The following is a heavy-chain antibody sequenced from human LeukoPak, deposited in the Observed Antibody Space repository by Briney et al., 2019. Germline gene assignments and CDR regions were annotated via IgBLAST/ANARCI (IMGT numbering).Heavy chain of an antibody. V-gene: IGHV4-39*01. CDR1: GASISISSYE. D-gene: IGHD6-6*01. CDR2: SYYSGST. Sequence: SETLSLTCTVSGASISISSYEWDWIRQPPGKGLEWIGSSYYSGSTYHNPSLKSRVTISVDTSKDQFSLKLTSVNAADTAGYYCTRRGGSSSSDWFDPWGQGTLVIVSS. CDR3: TRRGGSSSSDWFDP. J-gene: IGHJ5*02.